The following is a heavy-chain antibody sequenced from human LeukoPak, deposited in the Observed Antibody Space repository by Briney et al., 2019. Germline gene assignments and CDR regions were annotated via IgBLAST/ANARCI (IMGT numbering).Heavy chain of an antibody. V-gene: IGHV5-51*01. Sequence: GASLQISCEGSGSIFTSYWIGWVRPLPGKGLEWMGIIYPGDSDTRYSPSFQGQVTISADKSISTAYLQWSSLKASDTAMYYCARLPYCSGGSCYFYFDYWGQGTLVTVSS. CDR3: ARLPYCSGGSCYFYFDY. J-gene: IGHJ4*02. CDR2: IYPGDSDT. D-gene: IGHD2-15*01. CDR1: GSIFTSYW.